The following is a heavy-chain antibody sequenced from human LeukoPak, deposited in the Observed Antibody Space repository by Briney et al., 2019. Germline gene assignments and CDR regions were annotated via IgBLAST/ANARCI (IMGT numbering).Heavy chain of an antibody. CDR3: ARGNFWGTKSYYFDY. J-gene: IGHJ4*02. CDR1: GGSISSGSYY. Sequence: KSSETLSLTCTVSGGSISSGSYYWSWIRQPAGKGLEWIGRIYTSGSTNYNPSLKSRVTISVDTSKNQFSLKLSSVTAADTAVYYCARGNFWGTKSYYFDYWGQGTLVTVSS. V-gene: IGHV4-61*02. D-gene: IGHD1-1*01. CDR2: IYTSGST.